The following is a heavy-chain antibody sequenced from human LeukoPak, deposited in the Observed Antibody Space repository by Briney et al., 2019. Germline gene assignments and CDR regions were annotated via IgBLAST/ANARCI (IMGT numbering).Heavy chain of an antibody. J-gene: IGHJ4*02. CDR1: GFTFSSYA. V-gene: IGHV3-23*01. CDR3: AKGKAYCSSTSCYDYFDY. Sequence: PGGSLRLSCAASGFTFSSYAMSWVRQAPGKGLEWVSAISGSGGSTYYADSVKGRFTISRDNSKNTLYLQMNSLRAEDTAVYYCAKGKAYCSSTSCYDYFDYWGQGTLVTVSS. D-gene: IGHD2-2*01. CDR2: ISGSGGST.